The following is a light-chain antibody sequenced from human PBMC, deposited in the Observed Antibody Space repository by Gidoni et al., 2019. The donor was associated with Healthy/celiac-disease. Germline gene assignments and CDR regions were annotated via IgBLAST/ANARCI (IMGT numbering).Light chain of an antibody. CDR3: QQYYSTPLT. Sequence: DIGMTQSPDSVAESLGAGATINCKSSQSVLYSSNNKNYSAWYQQKPGQPPQLLIYWASTRESGVPDRFSGSGSGTDFTLTISSLQAEDVAVYYCQQYYSTPLTFGGGTKVEIK. J-gene: IGKJ4*01. CDR2: WAS. V-gene: IGKV4-1*01. CDR1: QSVLYSSNNKNY.